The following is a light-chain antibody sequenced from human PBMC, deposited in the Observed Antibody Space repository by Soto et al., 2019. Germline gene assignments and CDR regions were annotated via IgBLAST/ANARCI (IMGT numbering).Light chain of an antibody. J-gene: IGLJ1*01. CDR3: SSYTSSSTL. V-gene: IGLV2-14*01. CDR1: SSDVGGYNY. Sequence: LTQPASVSGSPGQSITISCTGTSSDVGGYNYVSWYQQHPGKAPKLMIYAVTDRPSGVSSRFSGSKSGNTASLTISGLRAEDEADYYCSSYTSSSTLFGTGTKVTVL. CDR2: AVT.